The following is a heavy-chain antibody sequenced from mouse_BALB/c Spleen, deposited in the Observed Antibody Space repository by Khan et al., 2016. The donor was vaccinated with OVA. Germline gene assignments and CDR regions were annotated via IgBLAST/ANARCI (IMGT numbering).Heavy chain of an antibody. CDR3: TRSGYSAWFAY. V-gene: IGHV14-1*02. CDR1: GFNIKDYY. CDR2: IDPENGET. Sequence: VQLQQSGAELVRPGALVKLSCKASGFNIKDYYMHWVKQRPEQGLEWIGWIDPENGETVYDPKFQGKASITANTSSNTAYLQLRSLTSEDTAVDYCTRSGYSAWFAYWGQGTPVTVSA. J-gene: IGHJ3*01.